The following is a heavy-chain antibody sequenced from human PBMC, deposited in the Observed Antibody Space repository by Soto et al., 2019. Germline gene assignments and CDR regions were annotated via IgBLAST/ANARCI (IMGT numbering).Heavy chain of an antibody. CDR2: IYSGGST. Sequence: EVQLVESGGGLIQPGGSLRLSCAASGFTVSSNYMSWVRQAPGKGLEWVSVIYSGGSTYYADSVKGRFTISRDNSMNTLYLQMNSMRADDTAVYYCARELFYGSGSYYNGAWYYGMDVWGQGTTVTVSS. V-gene: IGHV3-53*01. CDR3: ARELFYGSGSYYNGAWYYGMDV. CDR1: GFTVSSNY. D-gene: IGHD3-10*01. J-gene: IGHJ6*02.